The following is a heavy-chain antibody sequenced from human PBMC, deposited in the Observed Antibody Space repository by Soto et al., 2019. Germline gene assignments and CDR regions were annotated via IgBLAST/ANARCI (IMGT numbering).Heavy chain of an antibody. J-gene: IGHJ5*02. CDR1: GGTFSSYS. CDR2: IIPILGTA. V-gene: IGHV1-69*13. CDR3: ARDGNIAAAGPEHYNWFDP. Sequence: GASVKVSCKASGGTFSSYSISWVRQAPGQRLEWMGGIIPILGTANYAQKHQGRDTITADESTSTAYMELSSLRSEDTAVYYCARDGNIAAAGPEHYNWFDPWGQGTLVTVSS. D-gene: IGHD6-13*01.